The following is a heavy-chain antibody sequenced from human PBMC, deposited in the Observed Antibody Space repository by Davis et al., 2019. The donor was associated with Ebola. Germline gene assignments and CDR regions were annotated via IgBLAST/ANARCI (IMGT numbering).Heavy chain of an antibody. V-gene: IGHV3-49*04. J-gene: IGHJ6*02. CDR2: IRSKAYGGTT. CDR3: TRGSPWELEGHGMDV. Sequence: PGGSLRLSCAASGFTFSSYWMSWVRQAPGKGLEWVGFIRSKAYGGTTEYAASVKGRFTISRDDSKSIAYLQMNSLKTEDTAVYYCTRGSPWELEGHGMDVWGQGTTVTVSS. CDR1: GFTFSSYW. D-gene: IGHD1-26*01.